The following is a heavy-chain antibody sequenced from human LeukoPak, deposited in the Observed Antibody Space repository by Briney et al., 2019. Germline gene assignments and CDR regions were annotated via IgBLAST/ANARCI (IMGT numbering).Heavy chain of an antibody. CDR1: GYTFTTYF. CDR2: INPSAGTT. Sequence: ASVNVSCKASGYTFTTYFLHWVRQAPGQGLEWMGMINPSAGTTNYAQNFQGRVTITRDTSTSTVYMDLTSLRSEDTAVYYCAREAPGGYFDYWAQGTLVTVSS. CDR3: AREAPGGYFDY. V-gene: IGHV1-46*01. D-gene: IGHD3-16*01. J-gene: IGHJ4*02.